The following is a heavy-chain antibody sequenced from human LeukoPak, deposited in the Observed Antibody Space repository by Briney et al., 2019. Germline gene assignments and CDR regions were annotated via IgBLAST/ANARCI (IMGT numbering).Heavy chain of an antibody. D-gene: IGHD3-10*01. J-gene: IGHJ4*02. V-gene: IGHV3-7*05. CDR3: ARWNYDSGSWVLDY. Sequence: PGGSLRLSCAGSGFTFSNHQTNWVRRAPGKGLEWVAKIKQDGGEKHYVDSVKGRFTISRDNAKNSLYLQVNSLRVEDTAMYYCARWNYDSGSWVLDYWGWGTLVTASS. CDR2: IKQDGGEK. CDR1: GFTFSNHQ.